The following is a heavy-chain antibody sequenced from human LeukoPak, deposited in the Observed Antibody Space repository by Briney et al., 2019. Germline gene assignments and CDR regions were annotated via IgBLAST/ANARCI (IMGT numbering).Heavy chain of an antibody. J-gene: IGHJ5*02. CDR1: GFTFDDYA. CDR2: ISWNSGSI. CDR3: AKDHNPVWNYAWFDP. V-gene: IGHV3-9*03. D-gene: IGHD1-7*01. Sequence: GGSLRLSCAASGFTFDDYAMHWVRQAPGKGLEWVSGISWNSGSIGYADSVKGRFTISRDNAKNSLYLQMNSLRAEDMALYYCAKDHNPVWNYAWFDPWGQGTLVTVSS.